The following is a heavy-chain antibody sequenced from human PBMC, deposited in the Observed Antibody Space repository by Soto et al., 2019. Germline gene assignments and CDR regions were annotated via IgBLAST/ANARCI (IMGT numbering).Heavy chain of an antibody. CDR2: IRQDGGAQ. J-gene: IGHJ5*02. V-gene: IGHV3-7*03. CDR1: GFTFTTYW. CDR3: VRGGHGSGSYLGSS. D-gene: IGHD3-10*01. Sequence: GGSLRLSCVASGFTFTTYWMSWVRQAPGKGLQWVANIRQDGGAQYYVDSVKGRFTISRDSDKNSVYLQMDSLRVEDTAVYYCVRGGHGSGSYLGSSWGQGILVTVSS.